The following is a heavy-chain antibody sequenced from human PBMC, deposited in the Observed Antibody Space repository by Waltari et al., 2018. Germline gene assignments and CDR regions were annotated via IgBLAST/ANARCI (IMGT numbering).Heavy chain of an antibody. Sequence: ERQLVESGGGLIQPGGSLRLSCAASGFTVSSDYMSWVRQAPGKGLEWVSVIDGGGSTFYADSVRGRFTISRDNSQNMVYLQMNSLRAEDTAVYYCATDPGLRNGMDVWGQGTTVTVSS. V-gene: IGHV3-53*01. D-gene: IGHD4-17*01. J-gene: IGHJ6*02. CDR3: ATDPGLRNGMDV. CDR2: IDGGGST. CDR1: GFTVSSDY.